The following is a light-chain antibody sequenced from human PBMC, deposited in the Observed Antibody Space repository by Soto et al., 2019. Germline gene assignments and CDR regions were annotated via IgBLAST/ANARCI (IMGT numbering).Light chain of an antibody. Sequence: EIVLTQSPAALSASPGESVIHSCKASHSVTFNLAWYQQKPGQAPRLLIHTASTRATGIPARFSGGGSGTEFTLTISSLQSEDFAVYFCQQYANWPPYTFGQGTKVEIK. J-gene: IGKJ2*01. CDR3: QQYANWPPYT. CDR2: TAS. V-gene: IGKV3-15*01. CDR1: HSVTFN.